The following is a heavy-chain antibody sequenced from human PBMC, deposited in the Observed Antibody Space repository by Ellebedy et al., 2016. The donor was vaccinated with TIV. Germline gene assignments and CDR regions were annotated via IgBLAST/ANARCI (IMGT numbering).Heavy chain of an antibody. CDR1: GFTFSTYG. J-gene: IGHJ4*02. CDR3: AKDAREKARISWEYDY. D-gene: IGHD5-24*01. CDR2: ISYDGSNK. Sequence: PGGSLRLSCVASGFTFSTYGMHWVRQAPGKGLEWVAVISYDGSNKYYVDSVKGRFTISRDNSENTLYLQMNNLRAEDTGVYFCAKDAREKARISWEYDYWGQGTLVTVSS. V-gene: IGHV3-30*18.